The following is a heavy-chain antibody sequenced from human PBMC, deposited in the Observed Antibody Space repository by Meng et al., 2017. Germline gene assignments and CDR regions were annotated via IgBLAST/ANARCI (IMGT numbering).Heavy chain of an antibody. Sequence: VGSGAGWVEPGGSLRLSSSAAVFPVMDYYMSWIRQAPGKGLEWVSYISSSGSTIYYADSVKGRFTISRDNAKNSLYLQMNSLRAEDTAVYYCVRCQEQWLPFDYWGQGTLVTVSS. CDR3: VRCQEQWLPFDY. CDR2: ISSSGSTI. D-gene: IGHD6-19*01. CDR1: VFPVMDYY. V-gene: IGHV3-11*01. J-gene: IGHJ4*02.